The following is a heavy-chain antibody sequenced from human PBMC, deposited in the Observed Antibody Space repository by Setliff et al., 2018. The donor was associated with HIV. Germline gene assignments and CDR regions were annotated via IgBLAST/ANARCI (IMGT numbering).Heavy chain of an antibody. D-gene: IGHD3-22*01. J-gene: IGHJ3*02. CDR2: IYYSGNT. CDR1: GASIRGHY. V-gene: IGHV4-59*08. CDR3: ARSLVPSGYYYGRHAFDI. Sequence: SETLSLTCSVSGASIRGHYWSWIRQSPGKGLEWIGNIYYSGNTNYNPSFKSRVTILVDTSKNQFSLRVNSVTAADTAVYYCARSLVPSGYYYGRHAFDIWGQGTKVTVSS.